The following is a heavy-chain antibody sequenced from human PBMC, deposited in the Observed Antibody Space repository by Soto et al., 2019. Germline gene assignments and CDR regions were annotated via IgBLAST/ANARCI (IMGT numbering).Heavy chain of an antibody. CDR2: IISSGSTX. CDR3: GGEPPPYNWNYRKFSY. J-gene: IGHJ4*02. V-gene: IGHV3-48*03. D-gene: IGHD1-7*01. CDR1: GYPFSSYE. Sequence: GGSLRLSCPSPGYPFSSYEMTEGRQVPRKGPDWVSYIISSGSTXYYSASAKGRFTTSRDNAKNSVYLQRNSLRAKDTAVYYCGGEPPPYNWNYRKFSYGGQGTLVTLSS.